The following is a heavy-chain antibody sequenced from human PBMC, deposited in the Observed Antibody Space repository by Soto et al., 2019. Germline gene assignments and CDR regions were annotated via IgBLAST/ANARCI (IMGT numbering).Heavy chain of an antibody. CDR1: GYTFTSYD. V-gene: IGHV1-8*01. CDR3: ARSSGTYSDFDY. CDR2: MNPNSGNT. D-gene: IGHD1-26*01. J-gene: IGHJ4*01. Sequence: GASVKVSCKASGYTFTSYDINWVRQATGQGLEWMGWMNPNSGNTGYAQRFQGRVAMTTDTSTNTAYMELNSLKSDDTALYFCARSSGTYSDFDYWGQGTQVTVSS.